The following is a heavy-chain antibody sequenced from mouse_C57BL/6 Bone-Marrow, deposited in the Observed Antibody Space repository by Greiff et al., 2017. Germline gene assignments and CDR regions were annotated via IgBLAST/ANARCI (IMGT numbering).Heavy chain of an antibody. CDR3: ARGYYGSSSWFAY. J-gene: IGHJ3*01. CDR2: IWWGDDK. CDR1: GFSLNTFDMS. Sequence: QVTLKVSGPGILQPSQTLSLTCSFSGFSLNTFDMSVGWIRPPSGKGLEWLAHIWWGDDKYYNPSLKSRHTISKDTSKNRVFLKIANVDTADTVTYYCARGYYGSSSWFAYWGQGTLVTVSA. D-gene: IGHD1-1*01. V-gene: IGHV8-8*01.